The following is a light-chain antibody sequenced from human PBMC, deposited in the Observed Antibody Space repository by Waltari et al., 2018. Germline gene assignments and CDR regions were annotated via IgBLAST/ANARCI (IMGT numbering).Light chain of an antibody. V-gene: IGKV1-39*01. CDR2: TAS. CDR3: QQSYSTPYT. Sequence: DIQMTQSPSSRSASVADRVTITWRASHSISIYLNWYQQRPGKAPKLLIYTASSLQSGVPSRFSGSGSGTDFTLTVSSVQPEDFATYYCQQSYSTPYTFGQGTKLEIK. J-gene: IGKJ2*01. CDR1: HSISIY.